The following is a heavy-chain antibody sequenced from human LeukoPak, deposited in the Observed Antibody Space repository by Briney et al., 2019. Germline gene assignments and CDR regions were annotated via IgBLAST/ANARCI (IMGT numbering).Heavy chain of an antibody. CDR2: ISSSSSHI. Sequence: GGSLRLSCVGSGFTFARHSMNWVRQAPGKGLEWISYISSSSSHIYYSDSVKGRFTISRDNAKNSVYLQMNSLRAGDTAVYFCARDRAGYNWVDYWGQGTLVTVSS. CDR3: ARDRAGYNWVDY. V-gene: IGHV3-48*01. J-gene: IGHJ4*02. CDR1: GFTFARHS. D-gene: IGHD5-24*01.